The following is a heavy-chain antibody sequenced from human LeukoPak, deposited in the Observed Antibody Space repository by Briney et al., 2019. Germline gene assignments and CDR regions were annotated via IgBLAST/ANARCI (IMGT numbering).Heavy chain of an antibody. D-gene: IGHD3-3*01. CDR3: ATLDDFWSGSHEESYYYYYMDV. CDR1: GYTLTELS. Sequence: ASVKVSCKVSGYTLTELSMHWVRQAPGKGLEWMGGFDPEDGETIYAQKFQGRVTTTEDTSTDTAYMELNSLRSEDTAVYYCATLDDFWSGSHEESYYYYYMDVWGKGTTVTVSS. J-gene: IGHJ6*03. CDR2: FDPEDGET. V-gene: IGHV1-24*01.